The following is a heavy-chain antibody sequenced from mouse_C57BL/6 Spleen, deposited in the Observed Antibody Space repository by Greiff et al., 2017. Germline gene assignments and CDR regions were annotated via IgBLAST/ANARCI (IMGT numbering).Heavy chain of an antibody. CDR3: ARGVNHAMDY. CDR1: GYSITSGYD. CDR2: ISYSGST. D-gene: IGHD2-2*01. V-gene: IGHV3-1*01. Sequence: VQLQQSGPGMVKPSQSLSLTCTVTGYSITSGYDWHWIRHFPGNKLEWMGYISYSGSTNYNPSLKSRISITHDTSKNHFFLKLNSVTTEDTATYYCARGVNHAMDYWGQGTSVTVSS. J-gene: IGHJ4*01.